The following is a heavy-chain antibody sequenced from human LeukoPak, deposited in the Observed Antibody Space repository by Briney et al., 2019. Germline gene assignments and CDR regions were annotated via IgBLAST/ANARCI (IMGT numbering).Heavy chain of an antibody. D-gene: IGHD3-10*01. CDR2: IYYSGST. Sequence: SETLSLTCTVSGGSISSYYWSWIRQPPGKGLEWIGYIYYSGSTNYNPSLKSRVIISVDTSKNQFSLKLSSVTAADTAVYYCARHFMVRGVIKSLYNWFDPWGQGTLVTVSS. CDR1: GGSISSYY. V-gene: IGHV4-59*01. CDR3: ARHFMVRGVIKSLYNWFDP. J-gene: IGHJ5*02.